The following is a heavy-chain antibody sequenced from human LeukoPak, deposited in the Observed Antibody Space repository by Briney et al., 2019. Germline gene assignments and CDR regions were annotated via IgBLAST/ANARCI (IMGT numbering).Heavy chain of an antibody. Sequence: PSETLSLTCTVSGYSISSGYYWGWIRQPPGKGLEWIGSIHHSGSTYYNPSLKSRVTISVDTSKNQFSLKLSSVTAADTAVYYCASSCTNGVCYRSVNYFDYWGQGTLVTVSS. D-gene: IGHD2-8*01. CDR3: ASSCTNGVCYRSVNYFDY. J-gene: IGHJ4*02. CDR1: GYSISSGYY. V-gene: IGHV4-38-2*02. CDR2: IHHSGST.